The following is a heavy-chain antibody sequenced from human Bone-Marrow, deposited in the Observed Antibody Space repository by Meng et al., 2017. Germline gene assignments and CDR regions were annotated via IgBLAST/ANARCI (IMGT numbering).Heavy chain of an antibody. CDR1: GGTFSSYT. D-gene: IGHD3-10*01. V-gene: IGHV1-69*02. J-gene: IGHJ3*02. Sequence: SSVNVSCKASGGTFSSYTISWVRQAPGQGLEWMGRIIPILGIANYAQKYQGRVTITADKSTSTAYMELSSLRSEDTAVYYCAGAYGGFGGPPLDAFDIWGQGTMVTVSS. CDR3: AGAYGGFGGPPLDAFDI. CDR2: IIPILGIA.